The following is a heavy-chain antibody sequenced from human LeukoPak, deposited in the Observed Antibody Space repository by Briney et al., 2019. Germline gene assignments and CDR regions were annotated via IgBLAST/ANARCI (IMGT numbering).Heavy chain of an antibody. Sequence: EASVKVSCKASGGTFSSYAISWVRQAPGRGLEWMGGIIPIFGTANYAQKFQGRVTITADKSTSTAYMELSSLRSEDTAVYYCARDRGDNWFDPWGQGTLVTVSS. J-gene: IGHJ5*02. CDR2: IIPIFGTA. D-gene: IGHD3-10*01. CDR1: GGTFSSYA. CDR3: ARDRGDNWFDP. V-gene: IGHV1-69*06.